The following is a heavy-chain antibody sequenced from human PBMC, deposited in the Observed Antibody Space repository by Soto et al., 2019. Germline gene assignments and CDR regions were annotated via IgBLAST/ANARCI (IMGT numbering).Heavy chain of an antibody. V-gene: IGHV4-4*02. J-gene: IGHJ3*02. D-gene: IGHD3-22*01. CDR2: IYHSGSS. CDR1: GGTISSSNC. CDR3: ARRRIRVITVAFDI. Sequence: SETLSLTCAVSGGTISSSNCWSLVRKNPGKGLEWIGEIYHSGSSNYNPSLKSRVTISVDKTKNQFSLKLSSVTAADTAVYYCARRRIRVITVAFDIWGQGTMVTGSS.